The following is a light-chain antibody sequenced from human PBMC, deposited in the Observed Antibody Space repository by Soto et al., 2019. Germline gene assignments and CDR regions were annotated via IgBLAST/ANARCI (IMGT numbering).Light chain of an antibody. V-gene: IGLV4-69*01. CDR2: INSDGSH. Sequence: QLVLTQSPSASASLGASVKLTCTLSSGRSSYTIAWHQQQSGKGPRYLMKINSDGSHTTGDGIPDRFSGSSSGADRYLTISSLQSEDEADYYCQTWGTGMVFGGGTKLTVL. CDR1: SGRSSYT. CDR3: QTWGTGMV. J-gene: IGLJ3*02.